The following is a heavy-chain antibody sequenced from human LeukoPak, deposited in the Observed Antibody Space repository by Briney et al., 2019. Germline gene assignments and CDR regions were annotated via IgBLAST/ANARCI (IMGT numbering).Heavy chain of an antibody. D-gene: IGHD1-26*01. CDR2: ISSSGSTI. J-gene: IGHJ4*02. Sequence: GGSLRLSCVASGFTFSDYYMSWIRQAPGKGLEWVSYISSSGSTIYYADSVKGRFTISRDNAKNSLYLQMNSLRAEDTAVYYCAHSGVYYGSAVDYWGQGTLVTVSS. V-gene: IGHV3-11*01. CDR1: GFTFSDYY. CDR3: AHSGVYYGSAVDY.